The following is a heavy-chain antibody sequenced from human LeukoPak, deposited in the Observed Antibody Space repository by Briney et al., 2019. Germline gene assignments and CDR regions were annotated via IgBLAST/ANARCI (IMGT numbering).Heavy chain of an antibody. CDR1: GFTFSSYS. J-gene: IGHJ4*02. CDR3: ARDLRGSSWDKLDY. CDR2: ISSSSSYI. V-gene: IGHV3-21*01. Sequence: GGSLRLSCAASGFTFSSYSMNWVRQAPGKGLEWVSSISSSSSYIYYADSVKGRFTISRDNAKNSLYLQMNSLRAEDTAVYYCARDLRGSSWDKLDYWGQGTLVTVSS. D-gene: IGHD6-13*01.